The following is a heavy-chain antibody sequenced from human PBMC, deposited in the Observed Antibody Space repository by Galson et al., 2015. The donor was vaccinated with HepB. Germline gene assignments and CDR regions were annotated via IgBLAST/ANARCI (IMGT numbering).Heavy chain of an antibody. D-gene: IGHD2-21*01. CDR3: TTDRLAYCGGDCYPWAD. CDR1: GFTFSNAW. V-gene: IGHV3-15*01. Sequence: SLRLSCAASGFTFSNAWMSWVRQPPGKGLEWVGRIKCQPAGGTTDYAAPVKGRFTISRDDSKNTLYLQMNSLKTEDTAVYYCTTDRLAYCGGDCYPWADWGQGTLVTVSS. CDR2: IKCQPAGGTT. J-gene: IGHJ4*02.